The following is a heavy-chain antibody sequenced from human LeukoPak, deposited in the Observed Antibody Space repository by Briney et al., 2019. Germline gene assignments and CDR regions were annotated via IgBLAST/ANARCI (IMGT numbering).Heavy chain of an antibody. D-gene: IGHD5-18*01. J-gene: IGHJ4*02. V-gene: IGHV4-59*01. CDR2: IYYSGNT. CDR1: GDSISYYY. CDR3: ARERGYSYDSSDFDY. Sequence: SETLSLTCTVSGDSISYYYWSWIRQPPGKGLEWIGKIYYSGNTNYNPSLKSRVTISVDTSKNQFSLKLSSVTAADTAVYYCARERGYSYDSSDFDYWGQGTLVTVSS.